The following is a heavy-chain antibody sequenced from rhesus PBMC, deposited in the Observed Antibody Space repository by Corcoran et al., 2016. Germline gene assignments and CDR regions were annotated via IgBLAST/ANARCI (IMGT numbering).Heavy chain of an antibody. CDR3: ARRRIYFDY. D-gene: IGHD3-9*01. CDR2: IYGSSGSN. J-gene: IGHJ4*01. CDR1: GGSLSSGYD. Sequence: QVQLQESGPGVVKPSETLSLTCAVSGGSLSSGYDWSWIRQPPGEGLEWIGYIYGSSGSNNYNPSLKNRVSISKDASKNQFSLKLSSVTAADTAVYYCARRRIYFDYWGQGVLVTVSS. V-gene: IGHV4-76*01.